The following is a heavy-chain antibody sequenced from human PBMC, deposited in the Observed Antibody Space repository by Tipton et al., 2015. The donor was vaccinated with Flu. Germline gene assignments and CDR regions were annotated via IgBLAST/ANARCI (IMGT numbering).Heavy chain of an antibody. CDR2: IYHSGST. D-gene: IGHD6-19*01. V-gene: IGHV4-30-2*01. CDR3: ASSGWYGNYFDY. CDR1: GGSISSGGYS. J-gene: IGHJ4*02. Sequence: LSLTCAVSGGSISSGGYSWSWIRQPPGKGLEWIGYIYHSGSTYYNPSLKSRVTISVDRSKNQFSLKLSSVTAADTAVYYCASSGWYGNYFDYWGQGTLVTVSS.